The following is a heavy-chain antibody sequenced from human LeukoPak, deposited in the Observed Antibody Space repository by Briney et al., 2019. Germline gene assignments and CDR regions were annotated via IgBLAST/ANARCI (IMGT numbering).Heavy chain of an antibody. CDR2: INHSGST. J-gene: IGHJ4*02. D-gene: IGHD5-18*01. V-gene: IGHV4-34*01. CDR1: VGSFRGYY. Sequence: SETLSLTCAVYVGSFRGYYWSWIRQPPGKGLEWIGEINHSGSTNYNPSLKSRVTISVDTSKNQFSLKLSSVTAADTAVYYCARTWIPVPFDYWGQGTLVTVSS. CDR3: ARTWIPVPFDY.